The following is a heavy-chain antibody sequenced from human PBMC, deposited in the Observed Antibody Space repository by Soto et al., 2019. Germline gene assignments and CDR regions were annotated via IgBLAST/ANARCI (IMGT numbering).Heavy chain of an antibody. J-gene: IGHJ4*02. CDR2: FDPEDGET. V-gene: IGHV1-24*01. D-gene: IGHD3-22*01. Sequence: GASVKVSCKVSGYTLTELSMHWVRQAPGKGLEWMGGFDPEDGETIYAQKFQGRVTMTEDTSTDTAYMELSSLRSEDTAVYYCATLSRPRYYYDSSGSPLVYFDYWGQGTLVT. CDR1: GYTLTELS. CDR3: ATLSRPRYYYDSSGSPLVYFDY.